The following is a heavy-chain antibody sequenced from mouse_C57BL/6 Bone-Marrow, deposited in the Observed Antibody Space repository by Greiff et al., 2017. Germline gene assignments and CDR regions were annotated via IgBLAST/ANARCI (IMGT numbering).Heavy chain of an antibody. CDR2: IDPSDSYT. Sequence: QVQLQQPGAELVMPGASVKLSCTASGYTFTSYWMHWVKQRPGQGLEWIGEIDPSDSYTNYNQKFKGKSTLTVDKSSSTAYMQLSSLTSEDSAVYYCASSLYDGYYGWFAYWGQGTLVTVSA. V-gene: IGHV1-69*01. CDR1: GYTFTSYW. D-gene: IGHD2-3*01. CDR3: ASSLYDGYYGWFAY. J-gene: IGHJ3*01.